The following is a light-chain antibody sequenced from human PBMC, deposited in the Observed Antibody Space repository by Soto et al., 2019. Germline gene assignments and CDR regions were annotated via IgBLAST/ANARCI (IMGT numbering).Light chain of an antibody. CDR3: QQFNSYPLT. CDR2: AAS. Sequence: DIHLTQSPSFLSASVGDRVTITCRDSQGIASSLAWYQQKAGKAPKLLIYAASPLESGVPSRFSGSGHGTEFNLTISRLQHEDFEIYDCQQFNSYPLTFGGGTKVEIK. CDR1: QGIASS. J-gene: IGKJ4*01. V-gene: IGKV1-9*01.